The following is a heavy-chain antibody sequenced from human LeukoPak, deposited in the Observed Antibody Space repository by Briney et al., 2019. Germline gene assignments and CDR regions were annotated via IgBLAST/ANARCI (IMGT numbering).Heavy chain of an antibody. CDR3: ARFSIAVAGPYYFDY. V-gene: IGHV4-39*01. CDR2: IYYSGST. J-gene: IGHJ4*02. D-gene: IGHD6-19*01. Sequence: SETLSLTCTVSGGSISSSSYYWGWIRQPPGKGLEWIGSIYYSGSTYYNPSLKSRVTISVDTSKNQFSLKLSSVTAADTAVYYCARFSIAVAGPYYFDYWGQGTLVTVSS. CDR1: GGSISSSSYY.